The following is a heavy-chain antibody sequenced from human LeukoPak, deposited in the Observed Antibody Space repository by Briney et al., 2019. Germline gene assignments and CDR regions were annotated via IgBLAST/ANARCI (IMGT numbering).Heavy chain of an antibody. CDR1: GDSVSSYY. V-gene: IGHV4-59*02. D-gene: IGHD3-10*01. CDR3: ARVLDSGTSDY. J-gene: IGHJ4*02. Sequence: SETLSLTCTVSGDSVSSYYWSWIRQPPGEGLEWIGYIHNWGTTRYNPSLESRVTMSVDVSRNHFSLKLSSLTAEDTAMYYCARVLDSGTSDYWGQGTLVTVSS. CDR2: IHNWGTT.